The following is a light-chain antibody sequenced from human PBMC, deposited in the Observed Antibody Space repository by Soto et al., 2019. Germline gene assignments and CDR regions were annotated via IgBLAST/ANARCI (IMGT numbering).Light chain of an antibody. V-gene: IGKV3-15*01. CDR1: QSVNRN. Sequence: EILLTQSPATLSVSPGERATISCRSSQSVNRNLGWYQQKPGQSPRLLIFAASTRAPGIPARFSGSGSGTEFKITIRGLQSEDFAVYYCQQYNSWTSITFGHVKRLEVK. J-gene: IGKJ5*01. CDR2: AAS. CDR3: QQYNSWTSIT.